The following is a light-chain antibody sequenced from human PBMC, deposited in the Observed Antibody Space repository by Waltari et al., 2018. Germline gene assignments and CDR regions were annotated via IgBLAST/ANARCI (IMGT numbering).Light chain of an antibody. CDR3: MEALQSVT. J-gene: IGKJ5*01. Sequence: DIVMTQSPLSLSVTPGEPASISCRSSQSLLDSNEYNYLDWYLQKPGQSPQILLYLGSNRASGVPDRFSGSGSGTDFTLKISRVEAEDAGMYYCMEALQSVTFGQGTRLEIK. CDR2: LGS. CDR1: QSLLDSNEYNY. V-gene: IGKV2-28*01.